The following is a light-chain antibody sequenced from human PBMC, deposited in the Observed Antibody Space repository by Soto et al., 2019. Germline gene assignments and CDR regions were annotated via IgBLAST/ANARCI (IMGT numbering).Light chain of an antibody. CDR1: SSDVGGYNY. V-gene: IGLV2-8*01. CDR3: SSYAGSNNVL. Sequence: QSVLTQPPSASGSPGQSVTISCTGTSSDVGGYNYVSWYQQHPGKAPKLMIYEVSKRTSGVPDRFSGSKSGNTASLTVSGLQAEDEAVYYCSSYAGSNNVLFGGGTKVTVL. CDR2: EVS. J-gene: IGLJ2*01.